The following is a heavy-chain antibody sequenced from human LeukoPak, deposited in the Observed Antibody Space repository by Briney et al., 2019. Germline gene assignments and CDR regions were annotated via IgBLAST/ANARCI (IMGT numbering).Heavy chain of an antibody. CDR2: IYTSGST. CDR3: ARAAYGSGSYLFDY. Sequence: PSETLSLTCTVSGGSISSYYWSWIRQPAGKGLEWIGRIYTSGSTNYNPSLKSRVTISVDTSKNQFSLKLSSVTAADTAVYYCARAAYGSGSYLFDYWGQGTLVTVSS. J-gene: IGHJ4*02. D-gene: IGHD3-10*01. CDR1: GGSISSYY. V-gene: IGHV4-4*07.